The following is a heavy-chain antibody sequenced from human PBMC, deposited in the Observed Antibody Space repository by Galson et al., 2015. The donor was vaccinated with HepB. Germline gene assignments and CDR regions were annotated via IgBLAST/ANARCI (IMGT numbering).Heavy chain of an antibody. CDR1: GYTFTSYY. CDR2: INPSGGST. D-gene: IGHD6-13*01. V-gene: IGHV1-46*03. J-gene: IGHJ4*02. Sequence: SVKVSCKASGYTFTSYYMHWVRRAPGQWLEWMGIINPSGGSTSYAQKFQGRVTMTRDTSTSTVYMELSSLRSEDTAVYYCARSPYSSSWYLPQNFDYWGQGTLVTVSS. CDR3: ARSPYSSSWYLPQNFDY.